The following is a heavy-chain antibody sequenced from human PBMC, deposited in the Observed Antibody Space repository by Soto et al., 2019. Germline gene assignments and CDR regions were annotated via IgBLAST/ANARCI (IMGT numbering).Heavy chain of an antibody. CDR1: GYSFTSYW. V-gene: IGHV5-10-1*01. Sequence: GESLKISCKGSGYSFTSYWISWVRQLAGKGLEGMGRIDPSDSYTNYSPAFQGNVTISADKSISTAYRQWSSLKASDTAMYCCARLSLLWFGELLYVMDVWGQGTTVTVSS. CDR2: IDPSDSYT. D-gene: IGHD3-10*01. J-gene: IGHJ6*02. CDR3: ARLSLLWFGELLYVMDV.